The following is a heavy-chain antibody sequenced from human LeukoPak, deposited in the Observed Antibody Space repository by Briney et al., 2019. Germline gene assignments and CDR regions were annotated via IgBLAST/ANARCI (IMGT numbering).Heavy chain of an antibody. Sequence: GASVTVSCKASGDTFNNYIITWVRQAPGQGLEWMGGVMPLFNTPNYAQKLQGRITITTDASTHTSYMELRSLRSEDTAVYSCARVDRHHFYMDVWGKGTTVTVSS. D-gene: IGHD1-14*01. J-gene: IGHJ6*03. CDR3: ARVDRHHFYMDV. V-gene: IGHV1-69*05. CDR1: GDTFNNYI. CDR2: VMPLFNTP.